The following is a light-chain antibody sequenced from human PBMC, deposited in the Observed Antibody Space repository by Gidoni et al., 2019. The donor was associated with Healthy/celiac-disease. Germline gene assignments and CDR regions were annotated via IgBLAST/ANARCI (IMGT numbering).Light chain of an antibody. Sequence: QSVLTQPPSASGTPGQRVTISCSGRRSNIGSNYVYWYQQLPATAPKLLIYRNNQRPSGVPDRFSGSKSGTSASLAISGLRSEDEADYYCAAWDDSLSGPVFGGGTKLTVL. CDR1: RSNIGSNY. J-gene: IGLJ2*01. CDR2: RNN. V-gene: IGLV1-47*01. CDR3: AAWDDSLSGPV.